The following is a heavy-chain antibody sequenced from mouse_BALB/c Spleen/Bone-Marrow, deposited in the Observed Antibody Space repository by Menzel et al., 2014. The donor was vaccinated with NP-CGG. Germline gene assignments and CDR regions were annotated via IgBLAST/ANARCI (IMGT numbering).Heavy chain of an antibody. CDR1: GYTLTSYW. J-gene: IGHJ2*01. Sequence: QVQLQQSGAELVKPGASVKLSCKASGYTLTSYWMHWVKQRPGQGLEWIGEIDPSTGRTDYNKKFKSQATLTVDKSSSTAYMHLSSLTSEDSAVYYCARINGYDYWGQGTTLTVSS. D-gene: IGHD2-2*01. CDR2: IDPSTGRT. V-gene: IGHV1S81*02. CDR3: ARINGYDY.